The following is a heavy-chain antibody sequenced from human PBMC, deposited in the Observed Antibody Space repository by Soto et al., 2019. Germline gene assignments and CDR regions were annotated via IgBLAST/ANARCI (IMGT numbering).Heavy chain of an antibody. V-gene: IGHV3-15*01. D-gene: IGHD5-12*01. CDR3: TTLYSGYDHDFDY. CDR1: GFTFSNAW. CDR2: IKSKTDGGTT. Sequence: EVQLVESGGGLVKPGGSLRLSCAASGFTFSNAWMSWVRQAPGKGLEWVGRIKSKTDGGTTDYAAPVKGRFTISRDDSKNTLYLQMNSLKTEYTAVYYCTTLYSGYDHDFDYWGQGTLVTVSS. J-gene: IGHJ4*02.